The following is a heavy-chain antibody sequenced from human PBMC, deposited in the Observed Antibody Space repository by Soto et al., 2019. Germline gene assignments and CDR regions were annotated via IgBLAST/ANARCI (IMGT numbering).Heavy chain of an antibody. CDR3: ASLQTSGWYGVH. D-gene: IGHD6-19*01. CDR2: IYPNSGDT. J-gene: IGHJ4*02. CDR1: GYSFTGYY. Sequence: ASVKVTCKASGYSFTGYYIHWLRQAPGQGLEWMGWIYPNSGDTKSAQKFQGRLTLTRDTSITTAYMELSSLRSDDTAIYYCASLQTSGWYGVHWGQGTLVTVSS. V-gene: IGHV1-2*02.